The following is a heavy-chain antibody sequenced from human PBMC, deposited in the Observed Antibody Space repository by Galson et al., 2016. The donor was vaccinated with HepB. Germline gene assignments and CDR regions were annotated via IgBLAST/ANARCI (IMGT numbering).Heavy chain of an antibody. CDR1: GGSISSYY. CDR2: IFSSGST. V-gene: IGHV4-59*01. Sequence: SETLSLTCTVSGGSISSYYWSWIRQPPGKGLEWIGQIFSSGSTNLNPSLKSRVTRSVDTSKNQFSLKLSSVTAADTAVYYCARHQKLYGDFRLTSYFDYWGQGTLVTVSS. J-gene: IGHJ4*02. D-gene: IGHD4-17*01. CDR3: ARHQKLYGDFRLTSYFDY.